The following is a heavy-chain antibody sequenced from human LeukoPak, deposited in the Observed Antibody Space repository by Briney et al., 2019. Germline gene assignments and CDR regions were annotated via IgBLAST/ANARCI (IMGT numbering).Heavy chain of an antibody. J-gene: IGHJ3*02. D-gene: IGHD3-10*01. Sequence: TSETLSLTCSVSGVSISSGSNYWGWIRQPPGKTLEWIGSIYSSGGTYYNPSLKSRVIILFDTAKNHFSLNLSSVTAADTAVYYCARSDGYGLIGIWGQGTMVTVSS. V-gene: IGHV4-39*07. CDR2: IYSSGGT. CDR3: ARSDGYGLIGI. CDR1: GVSISSGSNY.